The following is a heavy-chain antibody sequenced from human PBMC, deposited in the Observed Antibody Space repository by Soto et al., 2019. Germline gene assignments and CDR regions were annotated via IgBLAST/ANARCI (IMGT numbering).Heavy chain of an antibody. J-gene: IGHJ6*02. CDR1: GVTFSSYA. V-gene: IGHV1-69*06. CDR3: ARDTPKGAAVPYGIDV. D-gene: IGHD6-13*01. Sequence: SVKVSCKASGVTFSSYAISGVRQAPGQGLEWMGGSIPIFGTANYAQKYQGRVTITADKFTSTAYIELSSLRHQNTAGHYCARDTPKGAAVPYGIDVWGQGTTVTVSS. CDR2: SIPIFGTA.